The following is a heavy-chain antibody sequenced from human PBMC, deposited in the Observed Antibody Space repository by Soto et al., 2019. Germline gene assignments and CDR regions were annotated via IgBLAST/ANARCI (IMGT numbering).Heavy chain of an antibody. CDR3: ARDPEIFDS. V-gene: IGHV1-18*01. Sequence: QVQLVQSGAEVKKPGASVKVSCKASGYTFTSYGISWVRQAPGQGLEWMGWISAYNGNTNYAQKPQGRATMTTDTSTSTASLALRSLRSDDTAVYYCARDPEIFDSWGQGTLVTVSS. J-gene: IGHJ4*02. CDR2: ISAYNGNT. CDR1: GYTFTSYG.